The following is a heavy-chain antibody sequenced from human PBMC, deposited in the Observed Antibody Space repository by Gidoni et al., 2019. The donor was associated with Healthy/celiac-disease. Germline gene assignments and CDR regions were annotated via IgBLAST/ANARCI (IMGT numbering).Heavy chain of an antibody. CDR2: IWYDGSNK. CDR3: ARDPRVDGYYRAAYGMDV. CDR1: GFTFSSYG. Sequence: QVQLVESGGGVVQPGRSLRLSCAASGFTFSSYGMHWVRQAPGKGLEWVAGIWYDGSNKYYADSVKGRFTISRDNSKNTLYLQMNSLRAEDTAVYYCARDPRVDGYYRAAYGMDVWGQGTTVTVSS. J-gene: IGHJ6*02. V-gene: IGHV3-33*01. D-gene: IGHD3-3*01.